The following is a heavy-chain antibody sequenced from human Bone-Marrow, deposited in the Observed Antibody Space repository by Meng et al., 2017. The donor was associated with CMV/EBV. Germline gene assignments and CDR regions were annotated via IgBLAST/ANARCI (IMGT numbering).Heavy chain of an antibody. Sequence: GESLKISCAASGFTFSSYGMHWVRQAPGKGLEWVAFIRYDGSNKYYADSVKGRFTISRDNSKNTLCLQMNSLRTEGTALYYCAKDHPGSLLWFGPGPRGMDVCGQGITVTVSS. CDR2: IRYDGSNK. J-gene: IGHJ6*02. CDR1: GFTFSSYG. V-gene: IGHV3-30*02. D-gene: IGHD3-10*01. CDR3: AKDHPGSLLWFGPGPRGMDV.